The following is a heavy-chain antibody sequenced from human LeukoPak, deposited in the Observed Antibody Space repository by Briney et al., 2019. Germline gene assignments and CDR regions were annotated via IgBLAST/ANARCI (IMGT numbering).Heavy chain of an antibody. CDR3: VRSVGSDWGHFDF. D-gene: IGHD7-27*01. J-gene: IGHJ4*02. CDR2: ITWNSGTI. V-gene: IGHV3-9*01. CDR1: GFNFDQYA. Sequence: GRSLRLSCATSGFNFDQYAMFWVRQAPGKGLEWVTGITWNSGTIAYADSVKGRFTISRDNAKSSLYLQMNSLRTEDTALYYCVRSVGSDWGHFDFRGQGTLVTVTS.